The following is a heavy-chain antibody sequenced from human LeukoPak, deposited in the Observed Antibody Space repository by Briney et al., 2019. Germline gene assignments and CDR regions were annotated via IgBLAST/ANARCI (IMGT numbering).Heavy chain of an antibody. CDR2: IRYDGSNK. V-gene: IGHV3-30*02. D-gene: IGHD4-17*01. CDR3: ATPPHDYGDYYFDY. CDR1: GFTFSSYG. J-gene: IGHJ4*02. Sequence: GGSLRLSCAASGFTFSSYGMHWVRQAPGKGLEWVAFIRYDGSNKYYTDSVKGRFTISRDNSKNTLYLQMNSLRTEDTAVYYCATPPHDYGDYYFDYRGQGTLVTVSS.